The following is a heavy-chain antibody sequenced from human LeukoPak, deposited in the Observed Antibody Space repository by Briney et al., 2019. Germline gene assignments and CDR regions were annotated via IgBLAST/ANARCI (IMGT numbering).Heavy chain of an antibody. J-gene: IGHJ6*02. V-gene: IGHV3-48*03. CDR3: ARVWSGYAGGMDV. D-gene: IGHD3-3*01. CDR2: ISSSGSTI. CDR1: GFTFSSYE. Sequence: GGSLRLSCAASGFTFSSYEMNWVRQAPGKGLEWVSYISSSGSTIYYADSVKGRFTISRDNAKNSLYLQMNSLRAEDTAVYYCARVWSGYAGGMDVWGQGTTVTVYS.